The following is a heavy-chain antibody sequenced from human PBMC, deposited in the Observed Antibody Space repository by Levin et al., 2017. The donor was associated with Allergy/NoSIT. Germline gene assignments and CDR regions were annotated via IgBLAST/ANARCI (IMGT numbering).Heavy chain of an antibody. V-gene: IGHV7-4-1*02. Sequence: GASVKVSCKASGYTFTSYAMNWVRQAPGQGLEWMGWINTNTGNPTYAQGFTGRFVFSLDTSVSTAYLQISSLKAEDTAVYYCVCSLSSSWYYFDYWGQGTLVTVSS. CDR1: GYTFTSYA. J-gene: IGHJ4*02. CDR2: INTNTGNP. D-gene: IGHD6-13*01. CDR3: VCSLSSSWYYFDY.